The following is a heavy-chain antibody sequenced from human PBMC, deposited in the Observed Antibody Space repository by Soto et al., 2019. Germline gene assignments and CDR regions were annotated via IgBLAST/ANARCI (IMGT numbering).Heavy chain of an antibody. J-gene: IGHJ6*02. D-gene: IGHD2-15*01. Sequence: ASVKVSCKASGYTFTGYYMHWVRQAPGQGLEWMGWINPNSGGTNYAQKFQGRVTMTRDTSISTAYMELSRLRSDDTAVYYCARAARVCSGGSCYSDAHYYYGMDVWGQGTTVTRLL. CDR2: INPNSGGT. CDR1: GYTFTGYY. CDR3: ARAARVCSGGSCYSDAHYYYGMDV. V-gene: IGHV1-2*02.